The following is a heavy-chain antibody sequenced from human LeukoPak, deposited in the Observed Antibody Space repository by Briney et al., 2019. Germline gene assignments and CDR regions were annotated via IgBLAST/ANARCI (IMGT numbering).Heavy chain of an antibody. CDR1: GGTFSSYA. Sequence: GASVKVSCKASGGTFSSYAISWVRQAPGQGLEWMGGIIPIFGTANYAQKFQGRVTITADKSTSTAYMELSNLGSEDTAVYYCARVRRRLLWFGEPGDYWGQGTLVTVSS. J-gene: IGHJ4*02. D-gene: IGHD3-10*01. V-gene: IGHV1-69*06. CDR2: IIPIFGTA. CDR3: ARVRRRLLWFGEPGDY.